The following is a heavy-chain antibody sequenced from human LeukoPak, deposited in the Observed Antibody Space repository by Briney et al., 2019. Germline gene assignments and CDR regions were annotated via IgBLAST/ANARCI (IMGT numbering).Heavy chain of an antibody. J-gene: IGHJ4*02. D-gene: IGHD3-10*01. V-gene: IGHV4-4*07. CDR2: IYTSGST. Sequence: SETLSLTCTVSGGSISSYYWSWIRQPAGKGLEWIGRIYTSGSTNYNPSLKSRVTMSVDTSKNQFSLKLSSVTAADTAVYCCARDTRATMVRGVIIPNYFDYWGQGTLVTVSS. CDR1: GGSISSYY. CDR3: ARDTRATMVRGVIIPNYFDY.